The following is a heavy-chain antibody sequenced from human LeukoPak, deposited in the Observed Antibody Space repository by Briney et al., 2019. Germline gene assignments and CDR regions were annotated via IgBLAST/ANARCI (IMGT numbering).Heavy chain of an antibody. Sequence: SETLSLTCAVYGGSFSGYYWCWIRQPPGKGLEWIGEINHSGSTNYNPYLKSRVTISVDTSKNQFSLKLSSVTAADTAVYYCARSYCSSTSCYIYWFDPWGQGTLVTVSS. CDR1: GGSFSGYY. V-gene: IGHV4-34*01. CDR3: ARSYCSSTSCYIYWFDP. CDR2: INHSGST. D-gene: IGHD2-2*02. J-gene: IGHJ5*02.